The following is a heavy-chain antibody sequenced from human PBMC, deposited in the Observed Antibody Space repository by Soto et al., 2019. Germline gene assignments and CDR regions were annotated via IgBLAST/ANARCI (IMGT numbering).Heavy chain of an antibody. D-gene: IGHD3-3*01. CDR2: ISGSGGST. J-gene: IGHJ4*02. Sequence: EVQLLASGGGLVQPGGSLRLSCAASGFTFSSYAMSWVLQAPGKGLEWVSAISGSGGSTYYADSVKGRFTISRDNSKNTLYLQMNSLRAEDTAVYYCARDGIFGVVPYFDYWGQGTLVTVSS. V-gene: IGHV3-23*01. CDR1: GFTFSSYA. CDR3: ARDGIFGVVPYFDY.